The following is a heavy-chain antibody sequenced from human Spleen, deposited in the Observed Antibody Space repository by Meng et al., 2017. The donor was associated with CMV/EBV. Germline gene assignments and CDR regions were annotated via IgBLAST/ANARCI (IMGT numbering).Heavy chain of an antibody. CDR2: IYYSGST. D-gene: IGHD1-26*01. J-gene: IGHJ6*02. CDR1: GGSISSTAYY. Sequence: SETLSLTCTLSGGSISSTAYYWGWVRQPPGKGLQWIGSIYYSGSTYYNPSLKSRVTISLDTSKTQFSLELSSVTAADTAVYYCAREGGQYSGSSYYGMDVWGQGTTVTVSS. CDR3: AREGGQYSGSSYYGMDV. V-gene: IGHV4-39*07.